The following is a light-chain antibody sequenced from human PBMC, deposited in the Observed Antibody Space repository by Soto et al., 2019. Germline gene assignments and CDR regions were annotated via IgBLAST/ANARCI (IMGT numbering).Light chain of an antibody. Sequence: DIQLTQSPSLLSASVGDRVAISCRASQGISSYLAWYQQKPGKAPKLLIHGASTLQSGVPSRFSGSSSGTEFTLTISSLQPEYFATYYCQQLDSSPYTFGQGTKLEMK. V-gene: IGKV1-9*01. CDR3: QQLDSSPYT. J-gene: IGKJ2*01. CDR2: GAS. CDR1: QGISSY.